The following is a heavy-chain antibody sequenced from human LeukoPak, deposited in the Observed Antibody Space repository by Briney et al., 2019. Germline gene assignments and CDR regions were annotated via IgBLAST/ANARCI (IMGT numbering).Heavy chain of an antibody. J-gene: IGHJ5*02. CDR1: GFTFSSYG. CDR3: ARGFSKGSSWYEGWFDP. CDR2: ISYDGSNK. V-gene: IGHV3-30*03. Sequence: GRSLRLSCAASGFTFSSYGMHWVRQAPGKGLEWVAVISYDGSNKYYADSVKGRFTISRDNSKNTLYLQMNSLRAEDTAVYYCARGFSKGSSWYEGWFDPWGQGTLVSVSS. D-gene: IGHD6-13*01.